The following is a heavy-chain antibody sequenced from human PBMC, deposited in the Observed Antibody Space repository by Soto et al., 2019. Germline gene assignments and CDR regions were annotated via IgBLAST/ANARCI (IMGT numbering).Heavy chain of an antibody. CDR3: ARRDRGMITFGGVIVAGLAY. Sequence: SETLSLTCAVYGGSFSGYYWSWIRQPPGKGLEWIGEINHSGSTNYNPSLKSRVTISVDTSKNQFSLKLSSVTAADTAVYYCARRDRGMITFGGVIVAGLAYWGQGTLVTVSS. V-gene: IGHV4-34*01. J-gene: IGHJ4*01. D-gene: IGHD3-16*02. CDR2: INHSGST. CDR1: GGSFSGYY.